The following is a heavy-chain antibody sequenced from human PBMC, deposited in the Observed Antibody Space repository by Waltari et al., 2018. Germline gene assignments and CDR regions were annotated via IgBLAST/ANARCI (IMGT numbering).Heavy chain of an antibody. V-gene: IGHV4-39*07. Sequence: QLQLQESGPGLVKPSETLSLTCTVPGGSISSSSYYWGWIRQPPGKGLEWIGSIYYSGSTDYNPSRKSRVTISVDTSKNQFSLKLSSVTAADTAVYYCARVARDYDSSGYYYENFDYWGQGTLVTVSS. CDR3: ARVARDYDSSGYYYENFDY. CDR2: IYYSGST. CDR1: GGSISSSSYY. D-gene: IGHD3-22*01. J-gene: IGHJ4*02.